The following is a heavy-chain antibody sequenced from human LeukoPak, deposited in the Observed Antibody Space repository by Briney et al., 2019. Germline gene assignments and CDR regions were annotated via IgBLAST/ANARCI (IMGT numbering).Heavy chain of an antibody. Sequence: PGGSLRLSCAASGFTSSIYAMDWVCQAPGERLGWVAGIWYDGSNKYYADSVKGRFTISRDNSKNTLYLQMNSLRAEDTAVYYCAKLNIVVVPAAIESMDYWGQGTLVTVSS. CDR3: AKLNIVVVPAAIESMDY. CDR2: IWYDGSNK. V-gene: IGHV3-30*02. CDR1: GFTSSIYA. D-gene: IGHD2-2*02. J-gene: IGHJ4*02.